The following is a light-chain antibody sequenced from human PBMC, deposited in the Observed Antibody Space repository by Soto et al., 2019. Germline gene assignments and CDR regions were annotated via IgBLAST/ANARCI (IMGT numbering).Light chain of an antibody. V-gene: IGKV3-15*01. CDR1: QSVNTN. CDR3: QQYNNWTWT. J-gene: IGKJ5*01. Sequence: EIVLTQSPGTLSLSPGERATLSCRASQSVNTNLAWYQHKPGQTPRLLIYGASTRATGIPARFSGTGSGTDFTLTISRLQSEDFAVYYCQQYNNWTWTFGQGTRLEIK. CDR2: GAS.